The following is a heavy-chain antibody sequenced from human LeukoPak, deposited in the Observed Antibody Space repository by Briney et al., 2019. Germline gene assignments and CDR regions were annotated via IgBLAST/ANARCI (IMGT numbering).Heavy chain of an antibody. Sequence: ASVKVSCKASGCTFSSYSISWVRQAPGQALEWMGRIIPIFGTANYAQKFQGRVTITTDESTSTAYMELSSLRSEDTAVYYCARDLNYYDSSDYWGQRTLVTVPS. D-gene: IGHD3-22*01. CDR3: ARDLNYYDSSDY. CDR2: IIPIFGTA. J-gene: IGHJ4*02. CDR1: GCTFSSYS. V-gene: IGHV1-69*05.